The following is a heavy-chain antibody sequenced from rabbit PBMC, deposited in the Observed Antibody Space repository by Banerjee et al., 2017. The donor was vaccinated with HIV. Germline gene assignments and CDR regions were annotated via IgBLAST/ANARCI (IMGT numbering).Heavy chain of an antibody. J-gene: IGHJ4*01. D-gene: IGHD4-2*01. Sequence: EQLKETGGGLVQPGGSLTLSCKASGFDFSSYYMSWVRQAPGKGLEWIGIINTGGSTYYASWAKGRFTISKTSTTVDLKMTSLTAADTATYFCARDPYAGVPDYGYNLWGQGTLVTVS. CDR1: GFDFSSYY. CDR2: INTGGST. V-gene: IGHV1S21*01. CDR3: ARDPYAGVPDYGYNL.